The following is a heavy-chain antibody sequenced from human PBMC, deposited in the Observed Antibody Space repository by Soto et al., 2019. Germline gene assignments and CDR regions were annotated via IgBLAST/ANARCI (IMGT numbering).Heavy chain of an antibody. D-gene: IGHD1-26*01. CDR2: MQPSSGRT. CDR1: GYSFTGLD. J-gene: IGHJ4*01. Sequence: ASVKVSCKASGYSFTGLDINWVRQTTGQGLEWMGWMQPSSGRTGYAQKFQGRVTMTRDTSINTAYMELGSLTSDDTAFYYCARGVTAGVDYWGQ. V-gene: IGHV1-8*01. CDR3: ARGVTAGVDY.